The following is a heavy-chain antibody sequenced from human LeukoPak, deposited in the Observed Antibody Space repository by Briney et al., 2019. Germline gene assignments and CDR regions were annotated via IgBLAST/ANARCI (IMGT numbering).Heavy chain of an antibody. CDR1: GITSSNYW. D-gene: IGHD4-23*01. V-gene: IGHV3-74*01. CDR2: ISSDGSST. Sequence: GGSLRLSCAASGITSSNYWMHWVRQAPGKGLVWVSRISSDGSSTNYADSVKGRFTISRDNAKNTLYLQMNSLRAEDTAVYYCAKGGGKVQDYWGQGTLVTVSS. J-gene: IGHJ4*02. CDR3: AKGGGKVQDY.